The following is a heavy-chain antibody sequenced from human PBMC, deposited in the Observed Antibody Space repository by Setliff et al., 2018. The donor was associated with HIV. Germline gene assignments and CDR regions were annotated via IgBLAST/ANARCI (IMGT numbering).Heavy chain of an antibody. CDR1: GFAFSTFD. D-gene: IGHD1-1*01. CDR2: VGVGGGAT. V-gene: IGHV3-23*01. Sequence: GGSLRLSCAASGFAFSTFDMNWVRQAPGKGLEWVSAVGVGGGATYYADSVRGRFAVSRDDSKNTLYLEMSGLRAEDTAIYYCAKPTSGMYPRSFDLWGQGTMVTVPS. CDR3: AKPTSGMYPRSFDL. J-gene: IGHJ3*01.